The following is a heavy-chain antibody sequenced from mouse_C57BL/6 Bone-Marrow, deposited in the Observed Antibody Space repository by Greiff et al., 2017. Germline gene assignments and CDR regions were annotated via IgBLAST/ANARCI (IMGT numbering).Heavy chain of an antibody. D-gene: IGHD2-3*01. V-gene: IGHV5-6*01. J-gene: IGHJ2*01. CDR1: GFTFSSYG. Sequence: EVKLVESGGDLVKPGGSLKLSCAASGFTFSSYGMSWVRQTPDKRLEWVAPISSGGSYTYYPDSVKGRFTISRDNAKNTLYLQMSSLKSEDTAMYYCARGSDGYYPYYFDYWGQGTTLTVSS. CDR3: ARGSDGYYPYYFDY. CDR2: ISSGGSYT.